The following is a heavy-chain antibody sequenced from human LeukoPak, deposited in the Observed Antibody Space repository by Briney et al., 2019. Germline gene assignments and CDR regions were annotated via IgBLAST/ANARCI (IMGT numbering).Heavy chain of an antibody. D-gene: IGHD3-10*01. V-gene: IGHV4-59*01. J-gene: IGHJ4*02. CDR1: GGSISSYY. CDR3: ARVGFREPAFDY. Sequence: SETLSLTCTVSGGSISSYYWSWIRQPPGKGLEWIGYIYYSGSTNYNPSLKSRVTISVDTSENQFSLKLSSVTAADTAVYYRARVGFREPAFDYWGQGTLVTVSS. CDR2: IYYSGST.